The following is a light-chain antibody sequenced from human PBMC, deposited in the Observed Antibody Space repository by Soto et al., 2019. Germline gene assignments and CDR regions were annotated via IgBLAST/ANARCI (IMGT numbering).Light chain of an antibody. Sequence: VVMRNSPATLSLSQGEGSTLSWRASQGIGDTLAWYQHKPGQTPRLLIYDTSTRATGVPARFSGSRSGTEFTLTINSLQSEDFAVYYCQRYNNWPLTFGGGTKVDIK. V-gene: IGKV3-15*01. CDR2: DTS. CDR1: QGIGDT. CDR3: QRYNNWPLT. J-gene: IGKJ4*01.